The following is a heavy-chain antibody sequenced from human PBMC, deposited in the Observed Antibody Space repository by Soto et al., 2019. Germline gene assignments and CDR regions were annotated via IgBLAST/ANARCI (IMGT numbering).Heavy chain of an antibody. CDR1: GYSFSSYW. D-gene: IGHD3-22*01. J-gene: IGHJ4*02. CDR3: ARQIYDSDTGPNFQYYFDS. CDR2: IDPSDSQT. V-gene: IGHV5-10-1*01. Sequence: GESLKISCKGSGYSFSSYWITWVRQKPGKGLEWMGRIDPSDSQTYYSPSFRGHVTISVTKSITTVFLQWSSLRASDTAMYYCARQIYDSDTGPNFQYYFDSWGQGTPVTVSS.